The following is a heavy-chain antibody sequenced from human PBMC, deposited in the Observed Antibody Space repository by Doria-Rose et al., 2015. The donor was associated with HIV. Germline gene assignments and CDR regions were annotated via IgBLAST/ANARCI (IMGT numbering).Heavy chain of an antibody. CDR2: IRANNGNT. D-gene: IGHD3-10*01. J-gene: IGHJ4*02. Sequence: VSCRASGYTFPSNAISWVRQAPGQGLEWMGWIRANNGNTNYAQKFQGRVTMTTDTSTGTAYMELRSLRSDDTAVYYCARDRYGSGNDYWGQGTMVTVSS. CDR1: GYTFPSNA. CDR3: ARDRYGSGNDY. V-gene: IGHV1-18*01.